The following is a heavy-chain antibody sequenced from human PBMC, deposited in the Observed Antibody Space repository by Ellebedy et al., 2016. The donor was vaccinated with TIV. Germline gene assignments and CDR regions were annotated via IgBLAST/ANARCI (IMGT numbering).Heavy chain of an antibody. Sequence: GGSLRLSXAASGFTFSNAWMSWVRQAPGKGLEWVGRIKSKTDGGTTDYAAPVKGRFTISRDDSKNTLYLKMNSLKTEDTAVYYCTTVDYGSGSYGNYYYGMDVWGQGTTVTVSS. D-gene: IGHD3-10*01. CDR3: TTVDYGSGSYGNYYYGMDV. V-gene: IGHV3-15*01. CDR1: GFTFSNAW. CDR2: IKSKTDGGTT. J-gene: IGHJ6*02.